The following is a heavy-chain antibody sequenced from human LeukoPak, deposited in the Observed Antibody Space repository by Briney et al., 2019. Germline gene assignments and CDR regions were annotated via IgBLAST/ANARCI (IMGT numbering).Heavy chain of an antibody. CDR3: ARDKGDYDTSGSLFVF. CDR1: GFTFSRYW. J-gene: IGHJ4*02. Sequence: GGSLLLSCVASGFTFSRYWMSWVRQVPRKGLEWVANIKQGGGEIYYVDSVKGRFTISRDNAKNSLYLQMNSLRAEDTAVYYCARDKGDYDTSGSLFVFGGQGTLVTVSS. D-gene: IGHD3-22*01. V-gene: IGHV3-7*03. CDR2: IKQGGGEI.